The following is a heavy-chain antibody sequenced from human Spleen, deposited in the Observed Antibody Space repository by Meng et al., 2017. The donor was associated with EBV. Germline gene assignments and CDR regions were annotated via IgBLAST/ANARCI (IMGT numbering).Heavy chain of an antibody. D-gene: IGHD5-12*01. Sequence: QLQGPGPGSVKPSGPRSLPCAVAGASISSSNGWTWVRQPPGKGLEWIGEIHHRGSANYNPSLKSRVTFSLDKSKNHFSLNLTSVTAADTAVYYCARLGRGYSGYDTAYWGQGTLVTVSS. J-gene: IGHJ4*02. CDR2: IHHRGSA. V-gene: IGHV4-4*02. CDR1: GASISSSNG. CDR3: ARLGRGYSGYDTAY.